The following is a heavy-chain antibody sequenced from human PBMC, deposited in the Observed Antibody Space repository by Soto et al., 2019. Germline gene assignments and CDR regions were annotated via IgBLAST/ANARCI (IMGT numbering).Heavy chain of an antibody. Sequence: GGSLRLFCAASGFTFSTYPMHWLRQAPGKGLEWVALLSYDGTDKYYADSVKGRFSISRDNPQNTLYLQMNSLRAEDTAVYYCARWNVQHDSYGYFWGQGTLVTVSS. J-gene: IGHJ4*02. D-gene: IGHD5-18*01. CDR3: ARWNVQHDSYGYF. V-gene: IGHV3-30-3*01. CDR1: GFTFSTYP. CDR2: LSYDGTDK.